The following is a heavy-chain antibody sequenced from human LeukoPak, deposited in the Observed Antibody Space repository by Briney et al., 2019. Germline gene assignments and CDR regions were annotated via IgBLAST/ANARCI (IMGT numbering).Heavy chain of an antibody. CDR1: GGSISSSNW. CDR3: ARPEGELRYFDWLTPRD. J-gene: IGHJ4*02. Sequence: SGTLSLTCGVSGGSISSSNWWSWVRQPPGKGLEWIGEIYHSGSTNYNPSLKSRVIISVDKSKNQFSLKVYSVTAADTAVYYCARPEGELRYFDWLTPRDWGQGTLVTVSS. V-gene: IGHV4-4*02. CDR2: IYHSGST. D-gene: IGHD3-9*01.